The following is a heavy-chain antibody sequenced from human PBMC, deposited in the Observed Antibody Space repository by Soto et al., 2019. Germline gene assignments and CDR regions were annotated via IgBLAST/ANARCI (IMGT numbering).Heavy chain of an antibody. V-gene: IGHV3-23*01. J-gene: IGHJ4*02. Sequence: GGSLRLSCAASGFTFSSYAMSWVRQAPGKGLEWVSAISGSGGSTYYADSVKGRFTISRDNSKNTLYLQMNSLRAEDTAVYYCAKGVGHGGAPTPDGFDYWGQGTLVTVSS. CDR3: AKGVGHGGAPTPDGFDY. CDR1: GFTFSSYA. CDR2: ISGSGGST. D-gene: IGHD1-26*01.